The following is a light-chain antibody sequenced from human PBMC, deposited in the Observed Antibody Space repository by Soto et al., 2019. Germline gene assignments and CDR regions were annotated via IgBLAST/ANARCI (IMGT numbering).Light chain of an antibody. CDR1: QSLLHSNGYNY. CDR3: QQYFDVPFI. V-gene: IGKV2-28*01. J-gene: IGKJ4*01. CDR2: LGS. Sequence: DIVIRQSPHSLKVTPGERASISCRSSQSLLHSNGYNYLDWYLQKPGQSPQLLIYLGSNRASGVPDRFSGSGSGTDFTLTISSLEAEDVGVYWCQQYFDVPFIFGGGTKVGIK.